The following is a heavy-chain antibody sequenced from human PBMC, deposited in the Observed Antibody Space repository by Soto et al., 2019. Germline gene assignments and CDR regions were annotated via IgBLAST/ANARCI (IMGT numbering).Heavy chain of an antibody. CDR2: IIPIFGTA. Sequence: SVKVSCKASGGTFSSYAISWVRQAPGQGLEWMGGIIPIFGTANYAQKFQGRVTITADESTSTAYMELSSLRSEDTAVYYCARSTAPGSSDWPYFDYWGQGTLVTVSS. CDR3: ARSTAPGSSDWPYFDY. V-gene: IGHV1-69*13. D-gene: IGHD2-21*02. J-gene: IGHJ4*02. CDR1: GGTFSSYA.